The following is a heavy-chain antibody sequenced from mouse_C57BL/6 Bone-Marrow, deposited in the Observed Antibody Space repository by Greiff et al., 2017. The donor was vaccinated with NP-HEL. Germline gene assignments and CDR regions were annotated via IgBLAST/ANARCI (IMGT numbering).Heavy chain of an antibody. J-gene: IGHJ4*01. D-gene: IGHD2-3*01. V-gene: IGHV1-9*01. CDR1: GYTFTGYW. Sequence: QVQLKQSGAELMKPGASVKLSCKASGYTFTGYWIEWVKQRPGHGLEWIGEILPGSGSTTYNEKFKGKATFTADTSSNTAYMQLSSLTTEDSAIDYCARGDGYYVNYAMDYWGQGTSVTVSS. CDR2: ILPGSGST. CDR3: ARGDGYYVNYAMDY.